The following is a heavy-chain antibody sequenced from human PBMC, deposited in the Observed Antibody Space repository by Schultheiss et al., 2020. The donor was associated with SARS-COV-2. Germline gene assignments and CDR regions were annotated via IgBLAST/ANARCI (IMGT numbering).Heavy chain of an antibody. D-gene: IGHD6-6*01. Sequence: GGSLRLSCAASGFTFSSYWMSWVRQAPGKGLEWVAVIWYDGSNKYYADSVKGRFTISRHNSKNTLYLQMNSLRAEDTAVYYCARGVRYSSSSYFDYWGQGTLVTVSS. CDR2: IWYDGSNK. CDR1: GFTFSSYW. J-gene: IGHJ4*02. V-gene: IGHV3-30*14. CDR3: ARGVRYSSSSYFDY.